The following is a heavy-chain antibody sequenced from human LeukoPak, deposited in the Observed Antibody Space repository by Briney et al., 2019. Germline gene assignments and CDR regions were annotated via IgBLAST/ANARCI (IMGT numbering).Heavy chain of an antibody. V-gene: IGHV4-59*01. CDR1: GGSISSYY. J-gene: IGHJ4*02. CDR3: ARGARVSYCSSTSCYGDSSSSPYYFDY. D-gene: IGHD2-2*01. CDR2: IYYSGST. Sequence: PSETLSLTCTVSGGSISSYYWSWIRQPPGKGLEWIGYIYYSGSTHYNPSLKSRVTISVDTSKNQFSLKLSSVTAADTAVYYCARGARVSYCSSTSCYGDSSSSPYYFDYWGQGTLVTVSS.